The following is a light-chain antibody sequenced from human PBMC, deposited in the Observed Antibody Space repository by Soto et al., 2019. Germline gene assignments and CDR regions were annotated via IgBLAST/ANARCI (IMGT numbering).Light chain of an antibody. V-gene: IGKV1-9*01. CDR1: QGISSY. J-gene: IGKJ4*01. Sequence: DIQLTQSPSFLSASVGDRVTITCRASQGISSYLVWYQQKPGKAPKLLIYAASTLQSGVPSRFSGSGSGTEFTLTISSLQPEDFATYYCKQLNSYPLTFGGGTKVAIK. CDR3: KQLNSYPLT. CDR2: AAS.